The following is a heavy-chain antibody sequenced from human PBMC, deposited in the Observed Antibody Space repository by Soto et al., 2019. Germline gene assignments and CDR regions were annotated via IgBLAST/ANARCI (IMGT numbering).Heavy chain of an antibody. J-gene: IGHJ6*02. V-gene: IGHV1-3*01. Sequence: ASVKVSCKASGDTFTSYAMHWVRQAPGQRLEWMGWINAGNGNTKYSQKFQGRVTITRDTSASTAYMELSSLRSEDTAVYYCATANLWFGELLGSYYYYGMDVWGQGTTVTVS. CDR3: ATANLWFGELLGSYYYYGMDV. CDR2: INAGNGNT. D-gene: IGHD3-10*01. CDR1: GDTFTSYA.